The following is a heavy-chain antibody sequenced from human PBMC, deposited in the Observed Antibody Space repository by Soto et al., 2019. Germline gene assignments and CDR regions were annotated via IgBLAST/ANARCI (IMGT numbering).Heavy chain of an antibody. Sequence: GGSLRLSCAASGFTFSSYGMHWVRQAPGKGLERVAVISYDGSNKYYADSVKGRFTISRDNSKNTLYLQMNSLRAEDTAVYYCAKDKNGSSRVPLPSYYCRDVWGQG. CDR3: AKDKNGSSRVPLPSYYCRDV. CDR2: ISYDGSNK. V-gene: IGHV3-30*18. J-gene: IGHJ6*02. CDR1: GFTFSSYG. D-gene: IGHD6-13*01.